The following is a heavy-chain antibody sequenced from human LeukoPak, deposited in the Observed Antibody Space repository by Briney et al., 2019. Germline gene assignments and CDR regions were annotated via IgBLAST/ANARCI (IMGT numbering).Heavy chain of an antibody. Sequence: ASVKVSCKASGYTFTSYGISWVRQAPGQGLEWMGWISAYNGNTNYAQKLQGRVTMTTDTSTSTAYMEMRSLRSDDTAVYYCARGEYYYDSSGFSYYFDYWGQGTLVTVSS. V-gene: IGHV1-18*01. J-gene: IGHJ4*02. CDR1: GYTFTSYG. CDR2: ISAYNGNT. D-gene: IGHD3-22*01. CDR3: ARGEYYYDSSGFSYYFDY.